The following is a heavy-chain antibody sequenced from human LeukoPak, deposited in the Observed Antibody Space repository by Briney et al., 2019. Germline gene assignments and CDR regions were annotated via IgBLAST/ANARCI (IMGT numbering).Heavy chain of an antibody. Sequence: SETLSLTCAVSGASISSSNWWSWVRQPPEKGLEWIGEIYHSGSTNYNPSLKSRVTISVDKSKNQFSLKLSSVTAADTAVYYCARGYSSSSRWFDPWGQGTLVTVSS. CDR2: IYHSGST. CDR1: GASISSSNW. V-gene: IGHV4-4*02. J-gene: IGHJ5*02. D-gene: IGHD6-6*01. CDR3: ARGYSSSSRWFDP.